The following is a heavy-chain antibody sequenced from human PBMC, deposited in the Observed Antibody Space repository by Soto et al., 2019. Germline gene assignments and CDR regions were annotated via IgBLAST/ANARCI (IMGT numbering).Heavy chain of an antibody. J-gene: IGHJ3*02. D-gene: IGHD3-22*01. CDR2: ISSSGSTI. V-gene: IGHV3-48*03. CDR1: GFTFSSYE. CDR3: ASAYYYDSSGYYWGNAFDI. Sequence: EVQLVESGGGLVQPGGSLRLSCAASGFTFSSYEMNWVRQAPGKGLEWVSYISSSGSTIYYAESVKGRFTISRDNAKNSLYLQMNSLRAEDTAVYYCASAYYYDSSGYYWGNAFDIWGQGTMVTVSS.